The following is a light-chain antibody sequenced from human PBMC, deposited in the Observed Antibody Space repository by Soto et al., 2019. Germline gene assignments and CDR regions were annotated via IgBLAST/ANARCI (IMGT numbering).Light chain of an antibody. CDR2: ASS. V-gene: IGKV1-39*01. J-gene: IGKJ1*01. CDR1: QTISTY. CDR3: QLSYGMPWT. Sequence: IQMTQSPSSLYASVGDRVTITCRASQTISTYLNWYQQKPGKAPKLLIYASSSLQSGVPSRFSGSGSGTDLTLTITRLQPEDFATYICQLSYGMPWTFGQGTKVEV.